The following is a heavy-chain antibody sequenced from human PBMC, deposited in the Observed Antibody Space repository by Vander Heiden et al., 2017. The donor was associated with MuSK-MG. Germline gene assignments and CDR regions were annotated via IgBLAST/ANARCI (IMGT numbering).Heavy chain of an antibody. CDR1: GSTFPSYD. V-gene: IGHV1-8*01. Sequence: QLQLVQSGAELKKPGAPVKVSCKPPGSTFPSYDINWVRQATGQGLEWMGWMNPNSGNTGYAQKFQGRVTMTRNTSISTAYMELSSLRSEDTAVYYCARGGITIFGVDPDYWGQGTLVTVSS. D-gene: IGHD3-3*01. J-gene: IGHJ4*02. CDR3: ARGGITIFGVDPDY. CDR2: MNPNSGNT.